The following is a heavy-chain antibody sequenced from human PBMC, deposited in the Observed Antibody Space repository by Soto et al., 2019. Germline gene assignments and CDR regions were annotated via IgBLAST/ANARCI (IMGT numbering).Heavy chain of an antibody. CDR1: GYTLTELS. Sequence: ASVKVSCKVSGYTLTELSMHWVRQAPGKGLEWMGGFDPEDGETIYAQKFQGRVTMTEDTSTDTAYMELSSLRSEDTAVYYCATEGRTTVTNLYCYVMYFPGQGTTVTVSS. CDR2: FDPEDGET. CDR3: ATEGRTTVTNLYCYVMYF. J-gene: IGHJ6*02. V-gene: IGHV1-24*01. D-gene: IGHD4-17*01.